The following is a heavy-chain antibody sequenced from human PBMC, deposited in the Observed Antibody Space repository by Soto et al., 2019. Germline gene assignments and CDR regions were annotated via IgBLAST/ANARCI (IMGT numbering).Heavy chain of an antibody. J-gene: IGHJ4*02. CDR1: GGSISSGDYY. V-gene: IGHV4-30-4*01. CDR2: IYYSGST. D-gene: IGHD5-18*01. Sequence: QVQLQESGPGLVKPSQTLSLTCTVSGGSISSGDYYWSWIRQPPGKGLEWIGYIYYSGSTYYNPSLKGRVTLSVDTSKHQFSLKLRSVTAADTAVYYCARGRHTAMAYYWGQGTLVTVSS. CDR3: ARGRHTAMAYY.